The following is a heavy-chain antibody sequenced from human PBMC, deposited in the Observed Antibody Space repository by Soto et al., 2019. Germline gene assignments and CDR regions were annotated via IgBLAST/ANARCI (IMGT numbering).Heavy chain of an antibody. J-gene: IGHJ6*03. D-gene: IGHD5-12*01. V-gene: IGHV1-8*01. Sequence: ASVKVSCKASGYTFTSYDINWVRQATGQGLEWMGWMNPNSGNTGYAQKFQGRVNMTRNTSISTAYMELSSLRSEDTAVYYCARGFSGYDYGGYYYYYYMDVWGKGTTVTVS. CDR1: GYTFTSYD. CDR2: MNPNSGNT. CDR3: ARGFSGYDYGGYYYYYYMDV.